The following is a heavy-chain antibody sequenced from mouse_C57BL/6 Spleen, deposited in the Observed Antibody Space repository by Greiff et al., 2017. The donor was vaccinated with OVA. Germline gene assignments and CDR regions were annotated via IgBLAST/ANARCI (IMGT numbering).Heavy chain of an antibody. CDR1: GFTFSSYA. D-gene: IGHD2-2*01. Sequence: EVKVVESGGGLVKPGGSLKLSCAASGFTFSSYAMSWARQTPEKRLEWVATISAGGGYTYYPANVKGRFTISRDNAKNNLYMQMSKLTSEETDMSYCARGEGSHGYPWYFDGWGTGPTVTVSS. J-gene: IGHJ1*03. V-gene: IGHV5-4*03. CDR2: ISAGGGYT. CDR3: ARGEGSHGYPWYFDG.